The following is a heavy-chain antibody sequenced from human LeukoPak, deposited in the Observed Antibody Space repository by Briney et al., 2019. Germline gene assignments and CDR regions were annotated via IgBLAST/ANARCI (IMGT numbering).Heavy chain of an antibody. CDR3: ARRGIAVAGAFDY. Sequence: KPSETLSLTCTVSGGPISSSSYYWGWIRQPPGKGLEWIGSIYYSGSTYYNPSLKSRVTISVDTSKNQFSLKLSSVTAADTAVYYCARRGIAVAGAFDYWGQGTLVTVSS. D-gene: IGHD6-19*01. CDR2: IYYSGST. V-gene: IGHV4-39*01. J-gene: IGHJ4*02. CDR1: GGPISSSSYY.